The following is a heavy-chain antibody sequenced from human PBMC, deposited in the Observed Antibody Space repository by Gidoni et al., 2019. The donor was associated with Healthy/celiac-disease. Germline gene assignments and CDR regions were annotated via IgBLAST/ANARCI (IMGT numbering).Heavy chain of an antibody. Sequence: QVQLVESGGGLVKPGGSLRLSCAASGFTFSDYYMSWIRQAPGKGLEWVSYISSSSSYTNYADSVKGRFTISRDNAKNSLYLQMNSLRAEDTAVYYCAGRKDCSGGSCYSSGAFDIWGQGTMVTVSS. CDR2: ISSSSSYT. CDR3: AGRKDCSGGSCYSSGAFDI. J-gene: IGHJ3*02. D-gene: IGHD2-15*01. CDR1: GFTFSDYY. V-gene: IGHV3-11*05.